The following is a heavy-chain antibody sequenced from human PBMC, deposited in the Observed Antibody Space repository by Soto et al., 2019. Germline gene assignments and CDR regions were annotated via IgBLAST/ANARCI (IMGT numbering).Heavy chain of an antibody. J-gene: IGHJ3*02. CDR3: ARGHRDCSGGSCQREHAFDI. CDR2: IYYSGST. Sequence: PSETLSLTCTVSGGSISSGGYYWSWIRQHPGKGLEWIGYIYYSGSTNYNPSLKSRVTISVDTSKNQFSLKLSSVTAADTAVYYCARGHRDCSGGSCQREHAFDIWGQGTMVTVSS. CDR1: GGSISSGGYY. D-gene: IGHD2-15*01. V-gene: IGHV4-31*03.